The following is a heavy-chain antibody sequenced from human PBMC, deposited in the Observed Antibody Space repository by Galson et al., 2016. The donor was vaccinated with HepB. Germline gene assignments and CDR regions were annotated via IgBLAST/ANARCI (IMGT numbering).Heavy chain of an antibody. Sequence: SETLSLTCTVSGGSVSSSNYYWNWIRQPPGKGLEWIGSIYFSWTTYYTPSLESRVIIPLATSKNQFSLTLNSVTAADTALYYCARPRGGYNSQGYFGSWGQGILVTVSS. CDR1: GGSVSSSNYY. CDR2: IYFSWTT. D-gene: IGHD1-1*01. CDR3: ARPRGGYNSQGYFGS. J-gene: IGHJ4*02. V-gene: IGHV4-39*01.